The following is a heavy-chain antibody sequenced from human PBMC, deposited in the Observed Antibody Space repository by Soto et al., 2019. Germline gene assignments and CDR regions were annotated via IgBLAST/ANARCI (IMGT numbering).Heavy chain of an antibody. CDR1: GYTFTSYD. CDR2: MNPNSGNT. CDR3: ARPMPSDGSGLTWFDP. D-gene: IGHD3-22*01. Sequence: ASVKVSCKASGYTFTSYDINWVRQATGQGLEWMGWMNPNSGNTGYAQKFQGRVTMTRNTSISTAYMELSSLRAADTAVYYCARPMPSDGSGLTWFDPWGLGTLVTVSS. V-gene: IGHV1-8*01. J-gene: IGHJ5*02.